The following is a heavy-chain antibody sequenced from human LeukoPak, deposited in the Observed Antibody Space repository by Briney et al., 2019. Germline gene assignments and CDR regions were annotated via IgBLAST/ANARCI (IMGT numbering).Heavy chain of an antibody. CDR2: IYYSGST. Sequence: SETLSLTCTVSGGSISSYYWSWIRQPPGKGLEWIGYIYYSGSTNYNPSLKSRVTISVDTSKNQFSLKLSSVTAADTAVYYCVGDLWFGELPSDYWGQGTLVTVSS. D-gene: IGHD3-10*01. V-gene: IGHV4-59*12. CDR3: VGDLWFGELPSDY. CDR1: GGSISSYY. J-gene: IGHJ4*02.